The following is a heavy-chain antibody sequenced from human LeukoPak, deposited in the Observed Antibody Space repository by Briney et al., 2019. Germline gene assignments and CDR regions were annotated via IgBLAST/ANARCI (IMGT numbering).Heavy chain of an antibody. CDR2: INPDSGDT. D-gene: IGHD2-15*01. CDR3: ARSDSYTWFDP. V-gene: IGHV1-2*02. J-gene: IGHJ5*02. CDR1: GYTFTYYY. Sequence: GASVKVSCKASGYTFTYYYIHWMRQAPGQGLEWMGWINPDSGDTSYAQKFRGRVTMTRDTSISTVYVELSRLRSDDTAVYYCARSDSYTWFDPWGQGTLVTVSS.